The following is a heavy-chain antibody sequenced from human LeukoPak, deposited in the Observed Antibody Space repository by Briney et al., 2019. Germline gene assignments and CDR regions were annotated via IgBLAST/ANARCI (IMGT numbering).Heavy chain of an antibody. D-gene: IGHD1-26*01. CDR3: AKDGSYYGFYYFDY. CDR2: ISGSGGST. Sequence: GGSLRLSCAASGFTFSSYAMSWVRQAPGKGLEWDSAISGSGGSTYYADSVKGRFTISRDNSKNTLYLQMNSLRAEDTAVYYCAKDGSYYGFYYFDYWGQGTLVTVSS. CDR1: GFTFSSYA. J-gene: IGHJ4*02. V-gene: IGHV3-23*01.